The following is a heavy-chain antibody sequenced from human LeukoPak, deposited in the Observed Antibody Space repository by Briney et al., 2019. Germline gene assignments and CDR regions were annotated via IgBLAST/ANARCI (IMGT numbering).Heavy chain of an antibody. CDR1: GFSFRSYV. CDR3: ASPNPIGDLSWLDY. Sequence: AGGSLRLSCVGSGFSFRSYVMSWVRQAPEKGLEWVSALSGSGESTYYADSVKGRFTISRDNSKNTMYLQMNGLRVEDTAVYYCASPNPIGDLSWLDYWGQGALVTVSS. V-gene: IGHV3-23*01. J-gene: IGHJ4*02. CDR2: LSGSGEST. D-gene: IGHD3-10*01.